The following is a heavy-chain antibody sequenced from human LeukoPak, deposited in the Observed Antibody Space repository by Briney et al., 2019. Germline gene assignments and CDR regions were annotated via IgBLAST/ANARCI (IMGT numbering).Heavy chain of an antibody. CDR1: GSSFTTYW. CDR3: ARPGERWVKVDY. J-gene: IGHJ4*02. CDR2: IYSGDCDT. V-gene: IGHV5-51*01. D-gene: IGHD5-24*01. Sequence: GEPLNISCQAPGSSFTTYWIGWVPQMPGKGLEWMGIIYSGDCDTRYSPSLQGQVTISVDKSSSTAYLQWSSLKASDTAMYYCARPGERWVKVDYGGQGTQVTVS.